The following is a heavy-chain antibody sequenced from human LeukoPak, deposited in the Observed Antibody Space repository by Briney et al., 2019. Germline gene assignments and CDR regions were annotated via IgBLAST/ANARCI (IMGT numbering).Heavy chain of an antibody. CDR3: ARKSGSYFGNKREFDY. J-gene: IGHJ4*02. CDR2: MNPNSGNT. Sequence: ASVKVSCKASGYTFTGYYMHWVRQAPGQGLEWIGWMNPNSGNTGYAQKFQGRVTMTRNTSISTAYMELSSLRSEDTAVYYCARKSGSYFGNKREFDYWGQGTLVTVSS. D-gene: IGHD1-26*01. CDR1: GYTFTGYY. V-gene: IGHV1-8*02.